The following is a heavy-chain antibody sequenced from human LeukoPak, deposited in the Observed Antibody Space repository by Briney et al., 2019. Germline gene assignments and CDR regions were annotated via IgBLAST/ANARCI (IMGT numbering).Heavy chain of an antibody. J-gene: IGHJ3*02. V-gene: IGHV3-74*01. CDR1: GFTFSSYW. CDR2: IKSDGSST. Sequence: GGSLRLSCAASGFTFSSYWMSWVRQAPGKGLEWVSRIKSDGSSTSYADSVKGRFTISRDNAKNTLYLQMNSLRAEDTAVYYCARTSAARYAFDIWGQGTMVTVSS. CDR3: ARTSAARYAFDI. D-gene: IGHD6-6*01.